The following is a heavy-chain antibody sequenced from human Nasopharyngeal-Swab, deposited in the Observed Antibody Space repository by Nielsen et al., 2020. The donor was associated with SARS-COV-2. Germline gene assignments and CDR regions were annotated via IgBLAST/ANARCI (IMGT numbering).Heavy chain of an antibody. CDR1: GGSINSGDSC. Sequence: SETLSLTCTVSGGSINSGDSCWSWIRQHPGKGLGWIGYISYRGSTYYNPSLKSRVTISVDTSKNQVSLNLSSVTAADTAVYYCARGYRGAGYYYYGMDVWGQGTTVTVSS. CDR3: ARGYRGAGYYYYGMDV. V-gene: IGHV4-31*03. D-gene: IGHD1-26*01. CDR2: ISYRGST. J-gene: IGHJ6*02.